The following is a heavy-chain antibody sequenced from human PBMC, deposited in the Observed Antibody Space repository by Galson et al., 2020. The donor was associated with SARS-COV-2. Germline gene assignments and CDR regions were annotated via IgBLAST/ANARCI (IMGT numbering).Heavy chain of an antibody. CDR3: ARVRYDFWSGFVFDAFDI. V-gene: IGHV5-51*01. Sequence: KIGESLKISCKGSGNSFTNNWIGWVRQMPGQGLEWLGIIHPRDPDTRYSPSFEGQVTISADKSLTTTFLQWSSLKASDTAIYYCARVRYDFWSGFVFDAFDIWGQGTMVTVP. D-gene: IGHD3-3*01. CDR1: GNSFTNNW. J-gene: IGHJ3*02. CDR2: IHPRDPDT.